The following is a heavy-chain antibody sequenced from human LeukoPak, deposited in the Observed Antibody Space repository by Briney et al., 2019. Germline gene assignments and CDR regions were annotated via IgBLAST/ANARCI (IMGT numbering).Heavy chain of an antibody. CDR1: GFTFSSYS. Sequence: GGSLRLSCAASGFTFSSYSMNWVRQAPGKGLEWVSSISSSSSYIYYADSVKGRFTISRDNAKNSLYLQMNRLRAEDTAVYYCARDILTGSSGYWGQGTLVTVSS. D-gene: IGHD3-9*01. J-gene: IGHJ4*02. V-gene: IGHV3-21*01. CDR3: ARDILTGSSGY. CDR2: ISSSSSYI.